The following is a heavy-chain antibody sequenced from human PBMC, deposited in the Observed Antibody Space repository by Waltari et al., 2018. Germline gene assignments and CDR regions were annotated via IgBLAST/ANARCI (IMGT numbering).Heavy chain of an antibody. CDR2: MNPNSGNT. J-gene: IGHJ5*02. Sequence: QVQLVQSGAEVKKPGASVKVSCKASGYTFTSYDINWVRQATGQGLEWMGWMNPNSGNTGYAQKFQGRVTITRNTSISTAYMELSSLRSEDTAVYYCARGYCSSTSCYTGFDPWGQGTLVTVSS. CDR1: GYTFTSYD. V-gene: IGHV1-8*03. D-gene: IGHD2-2*02. CDR3: ARGYCSSTSCYTGFDP.